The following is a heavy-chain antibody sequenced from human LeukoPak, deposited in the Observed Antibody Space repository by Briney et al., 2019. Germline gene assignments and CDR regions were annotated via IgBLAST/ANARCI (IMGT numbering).Heavy chain of an antibody. Sequence: GGSLRLSCAASGFNFSSFGMHWVRQAPGKGLEWVAFSRYNGIETYFAGSVKGRFTISRENSKNTLYLPMNSLRAEDTAVYYCAKGLSITISSPYMDVWGKGTTVTVSS. J-gene: IGHJ6*03. CDR2: SRYNGIET. V-gene: IGHV3-30*02. CDR1: GFNFSSFG. CDR3: AKGLSITISSPYMDV. D-gene: IGHD3-9*01.